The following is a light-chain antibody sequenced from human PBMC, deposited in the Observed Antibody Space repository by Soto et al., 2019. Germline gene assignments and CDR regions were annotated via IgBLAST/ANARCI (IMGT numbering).Light chain of an antibody. Sequence: DIQMTQSPSTLSASVGDRVTITCQACQSISSWLAWYQQKPGKAPKLLIYRASNLQSGVPSRFSGSGSGTEFTLTISSLQPDDFATYYCQRYVGYSLTFGQGTKLEIK. CDR2: RAS. V-gene: IGKV1-5*03. J-gene: IGKJ2*01. CDR3: QRYVGYSLT. CDR1: QSISSW.